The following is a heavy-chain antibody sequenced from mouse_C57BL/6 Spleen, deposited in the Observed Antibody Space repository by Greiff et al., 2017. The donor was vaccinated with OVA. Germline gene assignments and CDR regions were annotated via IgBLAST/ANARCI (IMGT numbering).Heavy chain of an antibody. J-gene: IGHJ3*01. CDR2: IDPSDSYT. CDR1: GYTFTSYW. CDR3: ARSEYYGSSFFAY. V-gene: IGHV1-50*01. D-gene: IGHD1-1*01. Sequence: QVQLQQPGAELVKPGASVKLSCKASGYTFTSYWMQWVKQRPGQGLEWIGEIDPSDSYTNYNQKFKGKATLTVDTSSSTAYMQLSSLTSEDSAVYYCARSEYYGSSFFAYWGQGTLVTVSA.